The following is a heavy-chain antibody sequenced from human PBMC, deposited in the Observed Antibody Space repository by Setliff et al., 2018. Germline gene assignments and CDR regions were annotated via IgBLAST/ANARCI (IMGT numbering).Heavy chain of an antibody. CDR3: ARGQTVGPNSGKDY. V-gene: IGHV1-18*01. J-gene: IGHJ4*02. D-gene: IGHD1-26*01. Sequence: GASVKVSCKASGGTFSSYAISWVRQAPGQGLEWMGWISAYNGNTNYAQKLQGRVTFTSDTSANTAFMELSSLRSEDSSMYYCARGQTVGPNSGKDYWGQGTLVTVSS. CDR2: ISAYNGNT. CDR1: GGTFSSYA.